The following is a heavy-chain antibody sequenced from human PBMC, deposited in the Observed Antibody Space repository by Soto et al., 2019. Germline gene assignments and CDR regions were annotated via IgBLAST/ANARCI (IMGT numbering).Heavy chain of an antibody. V-gene: IGHV3-21*01. CDR3: ARGGFGVITSPFDY. CDR2: ISSSSSSI. J-gene: IGHJ4*02. Sequence: EVQLVESGGGLVKPGGSLRLSCAASGFTFSSYSMNWVRQAPGKGLEWVSSISSSSSSIYYTDSVKGRFTISRDNAKNSLYLQVNSLRAEDTAVYCCARGGFGVITSPFDYWGQGTLVTVSS. CDR1: GFTFSSYS. D-gene: IGHD3-3*01.